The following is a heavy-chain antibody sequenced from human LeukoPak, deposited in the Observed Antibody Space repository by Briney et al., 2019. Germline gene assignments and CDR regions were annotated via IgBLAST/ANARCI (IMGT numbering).Heavy chain of an antibody. CDR3: ARDIANMPGRDSYGYDY. V-gene: IGHV3-48*03. Sequence: GGSLRLSCAASGFTFSNYEMNWVRQAPGKGLEWGSYISSSGSTIWYADSVKGRFTISRDNAKNSLYLQMNSLRAEDSAVYYCARDIANMPGRDSYGYDYWGQGTLVTVSS. CDR1: GFTFSNYE. D-gene: IGHD5-18*01. J-gene: IGHJ4*02. CDR2: ISSSGSTI.